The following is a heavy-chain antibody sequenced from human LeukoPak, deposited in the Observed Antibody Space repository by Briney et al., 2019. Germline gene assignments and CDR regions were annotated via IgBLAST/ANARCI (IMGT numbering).Heavy chain of an antibody. J-gene: IGHJ5*02. CDR3: ARGSGSGWPLDR. CDR1: GGSISSYY. D-gene: IGHD6-19*01. Sequence: PSETLSLTCTVSGGSISSYYWSWIRQPPGKGLEWIGYIYYSGSTNYNPSLKSRATLSVDTSKNQFSLKLSSVTAADTAVYYCARGSGSGWPLDRWGQGTLVTVSS. CDR2: IYYSGST. V-gene: IGHV4-59*01.